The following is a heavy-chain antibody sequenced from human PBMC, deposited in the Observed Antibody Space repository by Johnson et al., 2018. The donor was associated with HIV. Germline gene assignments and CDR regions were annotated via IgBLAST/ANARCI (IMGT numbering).Heavy chain of an antibody. CDR2: ISYDGSNK. CDR1: GFTFSSYA. J-gene: IGHJ3*02. V-gene: IGHV3-30*04. Sequence: QVQLVESGGGVVQPGRSLRLSCAASGFTFSSYAMHWVRQAPGKGLEWVAVISYDGSNKYYADSVQGRFTIYRDNSKNTLYLQMNSLRAEDTAVYYCARDTITMVQGVSMGGAFDIWGQGTMVTVSS. D-gene: IGHD3-10*01. CDR3: ARDTITMVQGVSMGGAFDI.